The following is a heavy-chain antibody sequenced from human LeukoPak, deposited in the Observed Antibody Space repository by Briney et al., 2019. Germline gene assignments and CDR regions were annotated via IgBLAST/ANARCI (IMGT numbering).Heavy chain of an antibody. Sequence: PSETLSLTCAVYGGSFSGYYWSWIRQPPGKGLEWIGEINHSGSTNYNPSLKSRVTISVDTSKNQFSLKLSSVTAADTAVYYCARGYYDFWSGYGEYFQHWGQGTLVTVSS. V-gene: IGHV4-34*01. CDR1: GGSFSGYY. D-gene: IGHD3-3*01. J-gene: IGHJ1*01. CDR2: INHSGST. CDR3: ARGYYDFWSGYGEYFQH.